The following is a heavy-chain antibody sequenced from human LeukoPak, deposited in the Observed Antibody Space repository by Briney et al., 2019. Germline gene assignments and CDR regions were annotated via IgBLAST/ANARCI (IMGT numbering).Heavy chain of an antibody. CDR3: ARGERYCSGGSCKRLDY. J-gene: IGHJ4*02. CDR2: ISYDGSNK. Sequence: PGGSLRLSCAASGFTFSSYAMHWVRQAPGKGLEWVAVISYDGSNKYYADSVKGRFTISRDNSKNTLYLQMNSLRAEDTAVYYCARGERYCSGGSCKRLDYWGQGTLVTVSS. CDR1: GFTFSSYA. D-gene: IGHD2-15*01. V-gene: IGHV3-30*04.